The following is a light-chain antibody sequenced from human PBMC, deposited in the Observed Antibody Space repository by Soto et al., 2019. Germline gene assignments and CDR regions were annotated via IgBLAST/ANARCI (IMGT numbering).Light chain of an antibody. CDR3: SSYTSSSHLVV. CDR2: DVS. J-gene: IGLJ2*01. V-gene: IGLV2-14*01. Sequence: QSALTQPASVSGSPGQSITISCTGTSSDVGGYNYVSWYQQHPGKAPKLMIYDVSNRHSGVSNRFSGSKSGNTASLTISGLQAEDEADYYCSSYTSSSHLVVFGGGTKVTVL. CDR1: SSDVGGYNY.